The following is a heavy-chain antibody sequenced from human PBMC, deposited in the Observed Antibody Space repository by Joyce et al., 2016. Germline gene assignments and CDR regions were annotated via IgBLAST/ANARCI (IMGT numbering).Heavy chain of an antibody. V-gene: IGHV4-4*07. J-gene: IGHJ4*02. Sequence: TSYNPSLKSRIIMSIDRTKNQFSVKLTSVTAADTAVYYCARDSFYSISWYPVFDHWGQGTPVTVS. D-gene: IGHD6-13*01. CDR2: T. CDR3: ARDSFYSISWYPVFDH.